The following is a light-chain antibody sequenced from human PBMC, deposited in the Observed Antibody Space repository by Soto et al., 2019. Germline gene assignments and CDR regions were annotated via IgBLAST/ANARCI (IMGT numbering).Light chain of an antibody. CDR3: QQYNSYSWT. CDR1: QGITSW. V-gene: IGKV1-5*03. CDR2: KAS. Sequence: DIQMTQSPSPLSASVGDRVTITCRASQGITSWLAWYQQKPGRAPKLLIYKASTLDSGVPSRFSDTGSGTDFNLTISSLKPDDFATYYCQQYNSYSWTFGQGTKVEIK. J-gene: IGKJ1*01.